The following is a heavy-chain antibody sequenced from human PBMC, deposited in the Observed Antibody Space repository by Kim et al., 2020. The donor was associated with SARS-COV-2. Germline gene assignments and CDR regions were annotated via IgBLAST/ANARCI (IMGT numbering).Heavy chain of an antibody. CDR1: GFTFSSYA. V-gene: IGHV3-23*01. J-gene: IGHJ6*02. CDR3: AKGIGELSLYGMDV. D-gene: IGHD3-10*01. CDR2: ISGSGGNT. Sequence: GGSLRLSCAAAGFTFSSYAMSWVRQAPGKGLEWVSGISGSGGNTYYADSVKGRFTISRDNSKNTLYLQMNSLRADDTAVYYCAKGIGELSLYGMDVWGQGTTVTVSS.